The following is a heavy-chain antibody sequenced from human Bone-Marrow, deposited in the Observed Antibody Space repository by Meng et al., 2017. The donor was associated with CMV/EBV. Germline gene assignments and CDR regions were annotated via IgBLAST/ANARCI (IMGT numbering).Heavy chain of an antibody. D-gene: IGHD5-12*01. CDR3: ARDPWNYYYGMDV. V-gene: IGHV4-34*01. CDR2: INHSGST. Sequence: SETLSLTCAVYGGSFSGYYWSWIRQPPGKGLEWIGEINHSGSTNYNPSLKSRVTISVDTSKNQFSLKLSSVTAADTAVYYCARDPWNYYYGMDVWGQGTTVTGSS. J-gene: IGHJ6*01. CDR1: GGSFSGYY.